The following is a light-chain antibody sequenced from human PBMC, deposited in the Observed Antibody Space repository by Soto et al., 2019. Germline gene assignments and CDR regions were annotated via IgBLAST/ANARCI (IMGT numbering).Light chain of an antibody. J-gene: IGLJ2*01. CDR1: SSNIGAGYD. V-gene: IGLV1-40*01. CDR2: GNS. CDR3: QSYDSSLNAVV. Sequence: QSVLTQPPSVSGVPGQRVTISCTGSSSNIGAGYDVHWYQQLPGTAPKLLIYGNSNRPSGVPDRFSGSKSGTSASLAITGLQAEDEADYYCQSYDSSLNAVVFGGGTKLTVL.